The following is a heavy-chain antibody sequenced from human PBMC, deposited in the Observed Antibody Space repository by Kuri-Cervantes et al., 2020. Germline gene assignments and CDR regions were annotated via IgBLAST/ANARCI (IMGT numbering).Heavy chain of an antibody. CDR3: AKVRSGSFRGAFDI. V-gene: IGHV1-69*13. CDR1: GGTFSSYA. Sequence: SVKVSCKASGGTFSSYAISWVRQAPGQGLEWMGGIIPIFGTANYAQKFQGRVTITADESTSTAYMELSSLRSEDTALYYCAKVRSGSFRGAFDIWGQGTMVTVSS. J-gene: IGHJ3*02. D-gene: IGHD6-19*01. CDR2: IIPIFGTA.